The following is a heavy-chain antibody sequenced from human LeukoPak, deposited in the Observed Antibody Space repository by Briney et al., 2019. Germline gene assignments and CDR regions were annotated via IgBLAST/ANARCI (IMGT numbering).Heavy chain of an antibody. V-gene: IGHV3-7*01. J-gene: IGHJ4*02. D-gene: IGHD3-10*01. CDR3: ARGDLWLGH. Sequence: GSLRLSCATSGFISSSYWMCWVRQAPGKGLEWVANIKSDGSEEYYGDSVKGRFTISRDNAKNSLYLQMNSLRVEDTAVYYCARGDLWLGHWGQGSLVTVSS. CDR1: GFISSSYW. CDR2: IKSDGSEE.